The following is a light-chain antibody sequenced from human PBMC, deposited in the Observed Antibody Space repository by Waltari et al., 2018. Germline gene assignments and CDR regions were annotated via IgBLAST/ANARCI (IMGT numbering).Light chain of an antibody. Sequence: DMVMTPSPDSLSVPLGERATINCKSSQSLFYSSTNKSYLTWWQQKPGQPPKLLIYWASARYSGVPDRFSGSGSGTDFSLTISSLQAEDVAVYYCQQYYTNTWAFGQGTKVEI. CDR1: QSLFYSSTNKSY. V-gene: IGKV4-1*01. CDR2: WAS. CDR3: QQYYTNTWA. J-gene: IGKJ1*01.